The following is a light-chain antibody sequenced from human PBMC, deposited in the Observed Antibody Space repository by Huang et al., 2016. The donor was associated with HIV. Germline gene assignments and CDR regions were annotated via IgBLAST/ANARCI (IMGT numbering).Light chain of an antibody. V-gene: IGKV1-27*01. CDR1: QGIGNS. CDR2: SAS. Sequence: DIRMTQSPSYLPAAVGDRVTITCRATQGIGNSVAWYRQTPGKVPELLVYSASYLQLGVPSRFRGSGSGTHFTLTIDGLQPDDFATYYCHNYDRDPHSFGPGTKVDIK. J-gene: IGKJ3*01. CDR3: HNYDRDPHS.